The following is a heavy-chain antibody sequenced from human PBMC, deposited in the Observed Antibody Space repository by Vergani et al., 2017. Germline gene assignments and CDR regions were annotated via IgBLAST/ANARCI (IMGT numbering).Heavy chain of an antibody. D-gene: IGHD3-10*01. Sequence: ELELVEYGGGLVQHGGSLRLFCAASGSTVSGNYMTWVRQAPGKGLVWVTHINSGDETYYADSVKGRVTISRDTSKNTLHLQINNLRVEDPAVYYCARGNYYGSGTYVGPWGQGTLGTLP. CDR1: GSTVSGNY. V-gene: IGHV3-66*02. CDR3: ARGNYYGSGTYVGP. J-gene: IGHJ5*02. CDR2: INSGDET.